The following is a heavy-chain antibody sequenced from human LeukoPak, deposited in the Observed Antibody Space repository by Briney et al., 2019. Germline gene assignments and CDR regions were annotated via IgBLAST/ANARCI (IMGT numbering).Heavy chain of an antibody. CDR1: GGSISSRDYY. D-gene: IGHD3-22*01. V-gene: IGHV4-61*02. J-gene: IGHJ5*02. Sequence: SETLSLTCTVSGGSISSRDYYWTWIRQPAGKGLEWVGRIYTSGSTNYNPSLKSRVTISVDTSKNQFSLKLSSVTAADTAVYYCAREQDYYDSRNNWFDPWGQGTLVTVSS. CDR3: AREQDYYDSRNNWFDP. CDR2: IYTSGST.